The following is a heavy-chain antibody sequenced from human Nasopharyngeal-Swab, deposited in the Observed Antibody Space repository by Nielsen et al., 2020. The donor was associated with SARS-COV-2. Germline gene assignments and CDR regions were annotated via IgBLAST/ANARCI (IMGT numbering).Heavy chain of an antibody. V-gene: IGHV1-46*01. D-gene: IGHD6-19*01. CDR2: TNPSGGST. CDR3: ARITVAAADY. J-gene: IGHJ4*02. Sequence: WVRQAPGQGLEWMGITNPSGGSTSYAQKFQGRVTMTRDTSTSTVYMELSSLRSEDTAVYYCARITVAAADYWGQGTLVTVSS.